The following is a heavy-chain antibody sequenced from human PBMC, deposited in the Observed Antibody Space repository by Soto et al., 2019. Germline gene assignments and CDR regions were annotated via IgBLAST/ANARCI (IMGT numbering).Heavy chain of an antibody. Sequence: EVQLLESGGGLVQPGGSLRLSCAASGFTFSSYAMSWVRQAPGKGLEWVSAISGSGGSTYYADSVKGRFTISRDNSKNTLYLQMNSLRAEDTAVDYCAKDPRRGYDYNYFDYWGQGTLVTVSS. CDR2: ISGSGGST. CDR3: AKDPRRGYDYNYFDY. D-gene: IGHD5-12*01. J-gene: IGHJ4*02. CDR1: GFTFSSYA. V-gene: IGHV3-23*01.